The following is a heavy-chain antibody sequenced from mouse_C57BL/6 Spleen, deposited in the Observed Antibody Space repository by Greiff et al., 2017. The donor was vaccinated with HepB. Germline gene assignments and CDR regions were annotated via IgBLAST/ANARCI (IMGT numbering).Heavy chain of an antibody. CDR1: GFTFSDYG. J-gene: IGHJ4*01. CDR2: ISSGSSTI. D-gene: IGHD2-1*01. V-gene: IGHV5-17*01. Sequence: EVNLVESGGGLVKPGGSLKLSCAASGFTFSDYGMHWVRQAPEKGLEWVAYISSGSSTIYYADTVKGRFTISRDNAKNTLFLQMTSLRSEDTAMYYCEMIYYGNFYAMDYWGQGTSVTVSS. CDR3: EMIYYGNFYAMDY.